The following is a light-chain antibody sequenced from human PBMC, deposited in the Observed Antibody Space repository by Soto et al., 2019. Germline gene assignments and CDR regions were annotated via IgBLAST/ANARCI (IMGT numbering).Light chain of an antibody. J-gene: IGLJ2*01. CDR3: SSYARSNAVV. CDR2: EGA. CDR1: SSDVGISTL. V-gene: IGLV2-23*01. Sequence: QSALTQPASVSGSPRQSITISCTGTSSDVGISTLVSWYQHHPGKAPKLIIYEGAKRPSGVSHRFSGSKSGNTASLTISGLQTEDEADYYCSSYARSNAVVFGGGTQLTVL.